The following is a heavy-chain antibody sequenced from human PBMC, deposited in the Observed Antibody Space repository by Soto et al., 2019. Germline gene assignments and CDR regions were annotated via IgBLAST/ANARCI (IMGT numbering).Heavy chain of an antibody. J-gene: IGHJ3*02. D-gene: IGHD2-2*01. CDR1: GYTFTSYG. V-gene: IGHV1-18*01. Sequence: QVQLVQSGAEVKKPGASVKVSCKASGYTFTSYGISWVRQAPGQGLEWMGWISAYNGNTNHAQKLQGRVTMTTDTSTSTGYMELRSLRSDDTAVYYCARDQRCSSTSCPLGAFDIWGQGTMVTVSS. CDR3: ARDQRCSSTSCPLGAFDI. CDR2: ISAYNGNT.